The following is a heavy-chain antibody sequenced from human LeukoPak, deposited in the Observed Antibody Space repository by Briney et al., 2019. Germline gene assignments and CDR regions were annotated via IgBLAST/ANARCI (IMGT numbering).Heavy chain of an antibody. CDR1: GYTFTSYA. D-gene: IGHD3-22*01. CDR2: INAGNGNT. J-gene: IGHJ4*02. Sequence: ASVKVSCKASGYTFTSYAMHWVRQAPGQRLEWMGWINAGNGNTKYSQKFQGRVTITRDTSASTAYMELSSLRSEDTAVYYCARGGIYYDSSGYYCSYWGQGTLVTVSS. CDR3: ARGGIYYDSSGYYCSY. V-gene: IGHV1-3*01.